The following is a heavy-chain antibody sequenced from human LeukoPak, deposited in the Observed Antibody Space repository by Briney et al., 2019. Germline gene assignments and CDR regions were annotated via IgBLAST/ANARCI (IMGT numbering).Heavy chain of an antibody. CDR2: IYSGGNT. CDR3: ARDGSSGWYPH. CDR1: GFTVSTNY. J-gene: IGHJ4*02. Sequence: GGSLRLSCAASGFTVSTNYMSWVRQAPGKGLEWVSIIYSGGNTYYADSVKGRFIISRDSSKNTLSLQMNSLRVEDTAVYYCARDGSSGWYPHWGQGTLVTVSS. V-gene: IGHV3-53*01. D-gene: IGHD6-19*01.